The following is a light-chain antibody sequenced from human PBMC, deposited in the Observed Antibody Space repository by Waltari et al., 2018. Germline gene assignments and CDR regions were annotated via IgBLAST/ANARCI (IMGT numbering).Light chain of an antibody. CDR2: TSD. Sequence: QSVLTQPPSASGTPGQRATISCSGSSSNIGSNYVYWYQQPPGTAPKLLIYTSDQRPSGVPDRFSGSKSGTSASLAISGLRSEDEADYYCAAWDDSLSGRVFGGGTKLTVL. V-gene: IGLV1-47*01. CDR3: AAWDDSLSGRV. J-gene: IGLJ3*02. CDR1: SSNIGSNY.